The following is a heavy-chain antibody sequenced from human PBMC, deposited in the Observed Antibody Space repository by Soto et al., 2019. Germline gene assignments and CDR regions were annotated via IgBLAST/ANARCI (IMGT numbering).Heavy chain of an antibody. CDR3: ARAGSTWRYFFDY. J-gene: IGHJ4*02. D-gene: IGHD6-13*01. V-gene: IGHV4-59*01. Sequence: WTWIRQPPGKGLEWVGYVYYRGTTYYNPSLQSRVTISVDTSKNQFSLKVKSVTAADTAIYYCARAGSTWRYFFDYWGQGSLVTVSS. CDR2: VYYRGTT.